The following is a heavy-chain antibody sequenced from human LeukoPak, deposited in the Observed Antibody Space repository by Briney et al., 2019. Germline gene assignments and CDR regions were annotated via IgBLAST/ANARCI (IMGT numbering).Heavy chain of an antibody. V-gene: IGHV4-34*01. Sequence: SETLSLTCAVYGGSFSGHYWSWIRQPPGKGLEWLREINHSGSTNYNPSLKSRVTISVDTSKNQFSLKLSSVTAADTAVYYCARPSNTGYSSRLYYFDYWGQGTLVTVSS. CDR3: ARPSNTGYSSRLYYFDY. J-gene: IGHJ4*02. D-gene: IGHD6-13*01. CDR2: INHSGST. CDR1: GGSFSGHY.